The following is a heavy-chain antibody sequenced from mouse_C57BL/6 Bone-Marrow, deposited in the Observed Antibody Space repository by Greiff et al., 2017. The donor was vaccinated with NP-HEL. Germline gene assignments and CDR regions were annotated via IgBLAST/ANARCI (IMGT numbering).Heavy chain of an antibody. Sequence: QVQLKQSGAELVRPGTSVKVSCKASGYAFTNYLIEWVKQRPGQGLEWIGVINPGSGGTNYNEKFKGKATLTADKSSSTAYMQLSSLTSEDSAVYFCARETHYDSWFAYWGQGTLVTVSA. D-gene: IGHD2-4*01. CDR1: GYAFTNYL. CDR3: ARETHYDSWFAY. V-gene: IGHV1-54*01. J-gene: IGHJ3*01. CDR2: INPGSGGT.